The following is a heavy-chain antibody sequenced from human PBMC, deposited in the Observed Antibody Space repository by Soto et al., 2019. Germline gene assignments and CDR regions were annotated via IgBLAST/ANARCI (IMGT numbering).Heavy chain of an antibody. D-gene: IGHD6-13*01. CDR1: GYSFTSYW. V-gene: IGHV5-51*01. CDR2: IYPGDSDT. Sequence: PGQSLKISWKGSGYSFTSYWSGWMRQMPGKGLEWMGIIYPGDSDTRYSPSFQGQVTTSADKSISTAYLQWSSLKASDTAMYYCSRTSAAGKYYYGMDVWGQGTTVTVSS. J-gene: IGHJ6*02. CDR3: SRTSAAGKYYYGMDV.